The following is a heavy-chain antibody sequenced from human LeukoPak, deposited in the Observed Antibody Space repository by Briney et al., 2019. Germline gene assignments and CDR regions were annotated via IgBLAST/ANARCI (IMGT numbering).Heavy chain of an antibody. J-gene: IGHJ4*02. Sequence: SETLSLTCTVSGGSISSYYWSWIRQPPGKGLEWFGYIYYSGSTNYNPSLKSRFTISVDTSKNPFSLKLSSVTAADTAVYYCARQAPRTYYYDSSGYSFDYWGQGALVTVSS. V-gene: IGHV4-59*01. CDR1: GGSISSYY. CDR2: IYYSGST. D-gene: IGHD3-22*01. CDR3: ARQAPRTYYYDSSGYSFDY.